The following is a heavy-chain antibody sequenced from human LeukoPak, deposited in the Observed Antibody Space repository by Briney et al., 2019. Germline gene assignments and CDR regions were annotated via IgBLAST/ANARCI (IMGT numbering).Heavy chain of an antibody. D-gene: IGHD2-8*01. CDR1: GGSISSYY. J-gene: IGHJ4*02. CDR2: IYYSGST. V-gene: IGHV4-59*01. Sequence: SETLSLTCTVSGGSISSYYWSWIRQPPGKGLEWIGYIYYSGSTNYNPSLKSRVTISVDTSKNQFSLKLSSVTAADTAVYYCARESLVYAIHGGFDYWGQGTLVTVSS. CDR3: ARESLVYAIHGGFDY.